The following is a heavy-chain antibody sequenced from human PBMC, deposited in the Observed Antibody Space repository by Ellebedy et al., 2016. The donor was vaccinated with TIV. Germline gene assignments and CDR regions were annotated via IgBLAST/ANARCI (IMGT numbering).Heavy chain of an antibody. CDR1: GGSISDYY. V-gene: IGHV4-4*08. CDR3: ARDGRYSYIYGMDV. D-gene: IGHD5-18*01. Sequence: PSETLSLTCTVSGGSISDYYWSWIRQPPGGGLEWIAYIHNSGSTNYNPSHKSRVTISLDTSKNQFSLKLSSVTAADTAKYYCARDGRYSYIYGMDVWGQGTTVTVSS. J-gene: IGHJ6*02. CDR2: IHNSGST.